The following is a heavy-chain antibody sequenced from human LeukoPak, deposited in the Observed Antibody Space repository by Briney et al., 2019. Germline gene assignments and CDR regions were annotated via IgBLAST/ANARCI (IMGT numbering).Heavy chain of an antibody. CDR1: GGSMSSYY. CDR2: IYGSGST. CDR3: AREGTSGTHLNWFDP. J-gene: IGHJ5*02. V-gene: IGHV4-59*01. D-gene: IGHD1-1*01. Sequence: PSETLSLTCTVSGGSMSSYYWSWLRQPPGKGLEGFGHIYGSGSTNYNPSLKSRVTLSVDTSKNQFSLKLSSVTASDTAVYYCAREGTSGTHLNWFDPWGQGTLVTVSS.